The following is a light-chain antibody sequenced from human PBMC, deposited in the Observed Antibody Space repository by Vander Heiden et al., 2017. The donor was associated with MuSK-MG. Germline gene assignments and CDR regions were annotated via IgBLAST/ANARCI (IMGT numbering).Light chain of an antibody. CDR2: KAS. CDR1: QSISSW. V-gene: IGKV1-5*03. CDR3: QQDKRYSPGVT. J-gene: IGKJ3*01. Sequence: DIQMTQSPSTLSASVGDRVTITCRASQSISSWLAWYQQKPGKAPKLLIYKASSLESGVPSRFSGSGSGTEFTLTISSLQPDDFATYYCQQDKRYSPGVTLGNGTKVDIK.